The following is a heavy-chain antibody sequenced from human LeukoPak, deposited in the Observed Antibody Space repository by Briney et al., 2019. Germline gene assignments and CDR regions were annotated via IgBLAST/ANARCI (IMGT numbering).Heavy chain of an antibody. CDR2: ISSSSSYI. CDR3: ARDPGYYDFWSGYYSRTNWFDP. D-gene: IGHD3-3*01. J-gene: IGHJ5*02. V-gene: IGHV3-21*01. Sequence: GGSLRLSCAASGFTFSSYSMNWVGPAPGKGLEWVSSISSSSSYIYYADSVKGRFTTSRDNAKNSLYLQMNSLRAEDTAVYYCARDPGYYDFWSGYYSRTNWFDPWGQGTLVTVSS. CDR1: GFTFSSYS.